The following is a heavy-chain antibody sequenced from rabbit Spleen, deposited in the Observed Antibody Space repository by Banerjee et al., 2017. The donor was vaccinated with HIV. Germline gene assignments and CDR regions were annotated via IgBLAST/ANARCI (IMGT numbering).Heavy chain of an antibody. Sequence: QEQLVESGGGLVHPGGSLTLTCTASGFSLSSYYMNWVRQAPGKGLEWIGIIYSAKGSTDYASWVNGRFTISSDNAQNTVFLQMTSLTASDTATYFCARGFASSSGYYLNLWGPGTLVT. CDR1: GFSLSSYY. D-gene: IGHD1-1*01. CDR3: ARGFASSSGYYLNL. CDR2: IYSAKGST. V-gene: IGHV1S47*01. J-gene: IGHJ4*01.